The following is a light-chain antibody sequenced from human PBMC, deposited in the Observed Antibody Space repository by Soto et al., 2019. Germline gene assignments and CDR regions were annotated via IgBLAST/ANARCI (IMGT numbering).Light chain of an antibody. CDR3: QSYDSSLSAYVV. CDR1: SSNIGAGYD. V-gene: IGLV1-40*01. CDR2: GNS. Sequence: QSVLTQPPSVSGAPGQRVTISCTGSSSNIGAGYDVHWYQQLPGTAPKLLMYGNSNRPSRVPDRFSGSKSGTSASLAITGLQAEDEADYYCQSYDSSLSAYVVFGGGTQLTVL. J-gene: IGLJ2*01.